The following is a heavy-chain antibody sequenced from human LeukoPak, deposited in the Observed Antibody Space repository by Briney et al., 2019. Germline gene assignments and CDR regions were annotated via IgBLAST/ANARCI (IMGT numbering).Heavy chain of an antibody. CDR1: GGSFSGYY. D-gene: IGHD3-10*01. V-gene: IGHV4-34*01. Sequence: PSETLSLTCAVYGGSFSGYYWSWIRQPPGKGLEWIGEINHSGSTNYNPSLESRVTISVDTSKNKFSLQLSSVTAADNAVCYCSGRPRLTYYYGSASPHNWLDPWGQGTLVTVSS. CDR3: SGRPRLTYYYGSASPHNWLDP. J-gene: IGHJ5*02. CDR2: INHSGST.